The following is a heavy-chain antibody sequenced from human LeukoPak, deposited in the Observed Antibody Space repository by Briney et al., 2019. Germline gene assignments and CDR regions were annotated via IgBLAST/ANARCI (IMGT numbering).Heavy chain of an antibody. V-gene: IGHV3-48*03. D-gene: IGHD2-2*01. Sequence: GGSLRLSCAASGFTFSSYEMNWVRQAPGKGLEWVSHISSSGTTIYYADSVKARFTISRDNAKNSLYLQMNSLRAEDTAVYYCARDSEPYCSSASCYERGFDYWGQGTLVTVSS. CDR1: GFTFSSYE. CDR2: ISSSGTTI. CDR3: ARDSEPYCSSASCYERGFDY. J-gene: IGHJ4*02.